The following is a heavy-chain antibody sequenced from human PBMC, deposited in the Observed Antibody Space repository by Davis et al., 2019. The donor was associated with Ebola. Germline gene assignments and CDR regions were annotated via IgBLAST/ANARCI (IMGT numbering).Heavy chain of an antibody. CDR3: ARLRSSGWYVDWFDP. Sequence: GESLKISCAASGFTFSSYSMNWVRQAPGKGLEWVSSISSSSSYIYYADSVKGRFTISRDNAKNSLYLQMNSLRAEDTAVYYCARLRSSGWYVDWFDPWGQGTLVTVSS. J-gene: IGHJ5*02. V-gene: IGHV3-21*01. D-gene: IGHD6-19*01. CDR2: ISSSSSYI. CDR1: GFTFSSYS.